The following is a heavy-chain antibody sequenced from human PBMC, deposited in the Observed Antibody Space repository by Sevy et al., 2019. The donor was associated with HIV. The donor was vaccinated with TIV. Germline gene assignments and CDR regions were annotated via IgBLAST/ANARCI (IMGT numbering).Heavy chain of an antibody. CDR1: GAAVSGYF. CDR2: IYDGGTT. J-gene: IGHJ4*02. V-gene: IGHV4-59*02. CDR3: ARGLQLWLGHFDY. D-gene: IGHD5-18*01. Sequence: SESLSLTCTVSGAAVSGYFWSWVRQPPGKGLEWLGYIYDGGTTNYNPSLDSRLTISVDTSKNQCSLKLSSVTAADTAVYYCARGLQLWLGHFDYWGQGTLVTVSS.